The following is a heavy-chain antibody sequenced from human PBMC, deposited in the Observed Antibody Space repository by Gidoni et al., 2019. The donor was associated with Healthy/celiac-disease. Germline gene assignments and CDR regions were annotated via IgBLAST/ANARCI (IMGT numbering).Heavy chain of an antibody. Sequence: QVQLQQWGAGLLKPSATLSLTCAVYGGSFSGYYWSWIRQPPGKGLEWIGEINHSGSTNYNPSLKSRVTISVDTSKNQFSLKLSSVTAADTAVYYCARRPRYYYGMDVWGQGTTVTVSS. CDR2: INHSGST. V-gene: IGHV4-34*01. J-gene: IGHJ6*02. CDR1: GGSFSGYY. CDR3: ARRPRYYYGMDV.